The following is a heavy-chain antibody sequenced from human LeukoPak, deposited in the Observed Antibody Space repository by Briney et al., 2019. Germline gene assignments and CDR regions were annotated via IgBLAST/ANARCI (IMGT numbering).Heavy chain of an antibody. Sequence: ASVKVSCKASGYSFTAYYIHWVRQAPGQGLEYMGWINPNSGGTNSSQRFQDRVTLTRDTSISTAFMELTSLTSDDTAVYYCATNPYVTFYSMDVWGQGTTVTV. CDR3: ATNPYVTFYSMDV. V-gene: IGHV1-2*02. CDR2: INPNSGGT. J-gene: IGHJ6*02. D-gene: IGHD3-10*02. CDR1: GYSFTAYY.